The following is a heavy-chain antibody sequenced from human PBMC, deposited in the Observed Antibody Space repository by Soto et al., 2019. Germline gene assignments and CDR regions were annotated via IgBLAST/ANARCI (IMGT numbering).Heavy chain of an antibody. Sequence: ASVKVSCPASRYAFTTYSMPWVRPAPGQRLEWMGWINGGNGNTKYSPKLQDRVTITRDTSASTAHMELSSLRSEDTALYYCARDGVAAGNINFDYWGQGTLVTGSS. CDR1: RYAFTTYS. CDR2: INGGNGNT. CDR3: ARDGVAAGNINFDY. D-gene: IGHD6-25*01. J-gene: IGHJ4*02. V-gene: IGHV1-3*01.